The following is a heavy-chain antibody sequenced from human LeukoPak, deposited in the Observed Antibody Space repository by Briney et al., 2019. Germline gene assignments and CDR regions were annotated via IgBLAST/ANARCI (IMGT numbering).Heavy chain of an antibody. CDR1: GGSINVYY. J-gene: IGHJ4*02. V-gene: IGHV4-39*01. D-gene: IGHD3-10*01. CDR3: ARHPPYGSRNWGAYYFDS. Sequence: SETLSLTCSVSGGSINVYYWNWIRQSPGKGLEWIGSIYYSGSTYYNPSLKSRVTISVDTSHNQFSPKLNSVTAADTALYYCARHPPYGSRNWGAYYFDSWGQGTLVTVSS. CDR2: IYYSGST.